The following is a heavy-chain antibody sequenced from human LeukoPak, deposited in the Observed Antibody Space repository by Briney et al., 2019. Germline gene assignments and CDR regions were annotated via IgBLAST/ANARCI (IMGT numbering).Heavy chain of an antibody. CDR1: GFIFSSYA. Sequence: GGSLRLSYAASGFIFSSYAMNWVRQAPGKGLEWVSTISGSSGGTYYPDSVKGRFTISRDNPKNTLYLQMNSLRADDTAVYYCAKDSAVVPAAPYGMDVWGQGTTVTVSS. V-gene: IGHV3-23*01. J-gene: IGHJ6*02. D-gene: IGHD2-2*01. CDR2: ISGSSGGT. CDR3: AKDSAVVPAAPYGMDV.